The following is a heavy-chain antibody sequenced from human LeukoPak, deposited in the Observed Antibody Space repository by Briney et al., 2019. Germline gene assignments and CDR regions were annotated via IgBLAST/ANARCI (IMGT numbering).Heavy chain of an antibody. CDR1: GFTFSSYW. V-gene: IGHV3-7*01. CDR3: ARDGIYYYYGMDV. CDR2: IKQDGSEK. Sequence: GGSLRLPCAASGFTFSSYWMSWVRQAPGKGLEWVANIKQDGSEKYYVDSVKGRFTISRDNAKDSLYLQMNSLRAEDTAVYYCARDGIYYYYGMDVWGQGTTVTVSS. J-gene: IGHJ6*02. D-gene: IGHD1-14*01.